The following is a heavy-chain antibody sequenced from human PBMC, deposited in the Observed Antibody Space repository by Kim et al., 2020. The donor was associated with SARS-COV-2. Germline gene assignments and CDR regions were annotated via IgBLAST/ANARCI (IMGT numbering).Heavy chain of an antibody. Sequence: GGSLRLSCAASGFTFSSYAMHWVRQAPGKGLEWVAVISYDGSNKYYADSVKGRFTISRDNSKNTLYLQMNSLRAEDTAVYYCARGYSYGLAHYYYYYGMD. CDR3: ARGYSYGLAHYYYYYGMD. J-gene: IGHJ6*01. D-gene: IGHD5-18*01. V-gene: IGHV3-30*04. CDR1: GFTFSSYA. CDR2: ISYDGSNK.